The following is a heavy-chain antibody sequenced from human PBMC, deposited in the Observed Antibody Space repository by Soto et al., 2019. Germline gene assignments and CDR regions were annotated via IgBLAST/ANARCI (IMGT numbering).Heavy chain of an antibody. CDR3: AALSRAFYYFWRGEDRAVNYYYYGMDV. D-gene: IGHD3-3*01. CDR2: IIPIFGTA. V-gene: IGHV1-69*13. CDR1: GGTFSSYA. J-gene: IGHJ6*02. Sequence: ASVKVSCKASGGTFSSYAISWVRQAPGQGLEWMGGIIPIFGTANYAQKFQGRVTITADESTSTAYMELSSLRSEDTAVYYCAALSRAFYYFWRGEDRAVNYYYYGMDVWGQGTTVTVSS.